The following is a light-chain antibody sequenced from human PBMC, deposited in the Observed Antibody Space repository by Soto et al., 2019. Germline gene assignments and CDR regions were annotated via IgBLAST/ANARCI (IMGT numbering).Light chain of an antibody. CDR2: GAS. CDR3: QQYASSPLT. Sequence: EIVLTQSPGTLSLSSGERATLSCRASQSVRSNYLAWYQQKPGQAPRLLIYGASSRATGIPDRFGGSGSGTDFTLTISRLEPEDLAVYYFQQYASSPLTFGGGTKVEIK. CDR1: QSVRSNY. V-gene: IGKV3-20*01. J-gene: IGKJ4*01.